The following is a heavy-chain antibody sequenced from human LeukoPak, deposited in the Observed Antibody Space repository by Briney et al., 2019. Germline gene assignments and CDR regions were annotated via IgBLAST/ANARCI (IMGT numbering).Heavy chain of an antibody. CDR3: AREDAGGTYSFDY. Sequence: GGSLTLSCAASGFTFSSYNMNWVRQAPGKGLEWVSSITSSSGTIYYADSVKGRFSISRDNAKNSLYLQMNSLRDEDTAVYYCAREDAGGTYSFDYWGQGTLVTVSS. CDR1: GFTFSSYN. D-gene: IGHD1-26*01. CDR2: ITSSSGTI. V-gene: IGHV3-48*02. J-gene: IGHJ4*02.